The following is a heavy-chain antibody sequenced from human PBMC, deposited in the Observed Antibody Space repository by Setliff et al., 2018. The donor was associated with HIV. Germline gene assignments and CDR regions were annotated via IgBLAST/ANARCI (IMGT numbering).Heavy chain of an antibody. D-gene: IGHD2-21*02. J-gene: IGHJ4*02. CDR3: ATLDPSGGNFLAY. CDR1: GVSINRTDHY. V-gene: IGHV4-4*09. CDR2: IHASGKT. Sequence: SETLSLTCSVSGVSINRTDHYWNWIRQHPGKGLEWIGYIHASGKTNYNPSLKSRVTISLDTSKMQFSLHLTSVTAADTAVYYCATLDPSGGNFLAYWGQGTLVTVSS.